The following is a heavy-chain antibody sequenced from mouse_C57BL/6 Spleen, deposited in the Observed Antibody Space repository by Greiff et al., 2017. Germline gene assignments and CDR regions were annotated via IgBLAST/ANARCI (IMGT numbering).Heavy chain of an antibody. V-gene: IGHV1-7*01. Sequence: QVQLQQSGAELAKPGASVKLSCKASGYTFTSYWMHWVKQRPGQGLEWIGNINPSSGYTKYNQKFKDKATLTADKSSSTAYRQLSSLNYEDSAVYDCARSWDFEGWGKGTTLTVAS. D-gene: IGHD4-1*01. J-gene: IGHJ2*01. CDR1: GYTFTSYW. CDR3: ARSWDFEG. CDR2: INPSSGYT.